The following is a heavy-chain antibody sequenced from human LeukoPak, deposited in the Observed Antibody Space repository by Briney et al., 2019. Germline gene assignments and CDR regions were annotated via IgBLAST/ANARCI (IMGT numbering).Heavy chain of an antibody. D-gene: IGHD3-10*01. CDR1: GYTFTSYY. CDR2: INPSGGST. Sequence: ASVKVSCKASGYTFTSYYMHWVRQAPGQGLEWMGIINPSGGSTSYAQKLQGRVTMTRDTSTSTVYMELSSLRSEDTAVYYCARYPYKNYYYGSGSSYYFDYWGQGTLVTVSS. J-gene: IGHJ4*02. CDR3: ARYPYKNYYYGSGSSYYFDY. V-gene: IGHV1-46*01.